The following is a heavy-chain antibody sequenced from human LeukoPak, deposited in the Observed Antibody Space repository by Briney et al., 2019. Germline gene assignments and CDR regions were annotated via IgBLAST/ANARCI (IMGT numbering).Heavy chain of an antibody. J-gene: IGHJ1*01. CDR1: GFTFRDFV. CDR2: VSTSGHTT. Sequence: GGSLRLSCAASGFTFRDFVMAWVRQAPGKGLEWVSSVSTSGHTTAYADSVKGRFIISRDNSKNTLYLQMNSLSAEDTAVYCGAKCILISDGKRYFQDWGQGSLFTVSS. V-gene: IGHV3-23*01. D-gene: IGHD2-8*01. CDR3: AKCILISDGKRYFQD.